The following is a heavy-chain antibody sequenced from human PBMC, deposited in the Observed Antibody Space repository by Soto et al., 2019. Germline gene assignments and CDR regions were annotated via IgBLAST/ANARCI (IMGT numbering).Heavy chain of an antibody. CDR1: GFNFNSYT. V-gene: IGHV3-21*01. J-gene: IGHJ6*02. CDR2: ISSSGYI. CDR3: ARDCSGGSCYPGMDV. D-gene: IGHD2-15*01. Sequence: EVQLVESGGGLVKPGGSLRLSCAASGFNFNSYTINWVRQAPGKRLEWLSSISSSGYIFSTDSVRCRFTISRDNAKNSVYLQMNSLRAEDAAGYCCARDCSGGSCYPGMDVWGQGTTVTVSS.